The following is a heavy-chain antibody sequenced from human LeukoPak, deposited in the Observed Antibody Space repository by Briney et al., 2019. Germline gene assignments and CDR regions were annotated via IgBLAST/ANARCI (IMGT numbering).Heavy chain of an antibody. CDR1: GYTFTSYY. J-gene: IGHJ4*02. D-gene: IGHD6-19*01. V-gene: IGHV1-46*01. CDR3: ARVVADSSGWETLDY. CDR2: INPSGGTT. Sequence: ASVKVSCKASGYTFTSYYMHWERQAPGQGLEWMGIINPSGGTTSPAQKFQGRVTMTRETSTSTVYMELSSLRSEDTAVYYCARVVADSSGWETLDYWGQGTLVTVSS.